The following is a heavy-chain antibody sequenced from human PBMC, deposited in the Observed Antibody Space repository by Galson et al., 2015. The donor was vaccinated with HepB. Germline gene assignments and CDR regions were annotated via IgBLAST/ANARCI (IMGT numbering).Heavy chain of an antibody. J-gene: IGHJ2*01. V-gene: IGHV3-33*08. CDR3: PRDRVLRSLGYWYFDL. CDR1: GFTFSSYG. Sequence: SLRLSCAASGFTFSSYGMHWVRQAPGKGLEWVAVIWYDGSNKYYADSVKGRFTISRDNFKKMVFLKMNSLRAEDTAVYYCPRDRVLRSLGYWYFDLWGRGTLVTVSS. D-gene: IGHD4-17*01. CDR2: IWYDGSNK.